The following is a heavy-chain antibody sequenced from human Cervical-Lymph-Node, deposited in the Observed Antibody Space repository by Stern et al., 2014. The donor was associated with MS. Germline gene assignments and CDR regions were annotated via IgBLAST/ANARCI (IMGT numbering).Heavy chain of an antibody. V-gene: IGHV1-2*06. J-gene: IGHJ6*02. CDR1: GYTFTGYY. CDR3: ARSLNWNDVEDYHYGLDV. D-gene: IGHD1-1*01. CDR2: INPNSGDT. Sequence: QVQLVESGAEVKKPGASVKVPCKASGYTFTGYYLHWVRQAPGQGLEWMGRINPNSGDTKYAQNFQDRVTMTRDTSISTAYMELSRLRSDDTAVYYCARSLNWNDVEDYHYGLDVWCQGTTVTVSS.